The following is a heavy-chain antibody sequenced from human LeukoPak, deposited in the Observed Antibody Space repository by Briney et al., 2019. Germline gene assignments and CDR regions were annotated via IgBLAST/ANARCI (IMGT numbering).Heavy chain of an antibody. CDR1: GGSILISNYY. Sequence: SETLSLTCTVSGGSILISNYYWSWIRQPPGKGLEWIGSISYAGHTYYNPSLQSRVTISVDTSKNQFSLKLASVTAADTAIYYCARDTYLYRGGSDYWGLGTLVTVSS. V-gene: IGHV4-39*02. CDR2: ISYAGHT. CDR3: ARDTYLYRGGSDY. J-gene: IGHJ4*02. D-gene: IGHD3-16*01.